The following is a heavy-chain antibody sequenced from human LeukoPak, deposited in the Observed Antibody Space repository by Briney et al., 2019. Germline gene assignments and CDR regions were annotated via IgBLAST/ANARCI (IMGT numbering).Heavy chain of an antibody. J-gene: IGHJ4*02. CDR1: GGSISSYY. D-gene: IGHD2-2*01. CDR2: IYTSGST. V-gene: IGHV4-4*09. Sequence: KPSETLSLTCTVSGGSISSYYWSWIRQPPGKGLEWIGYIYTSGSTNYNPSPKSRVTISVDTSKNQFSLKLSSVTAADTAVYYCARSRVPAAIGYFDYWGQGTLVTVSS. CDR3: ARSRVPAAIGYFDY.